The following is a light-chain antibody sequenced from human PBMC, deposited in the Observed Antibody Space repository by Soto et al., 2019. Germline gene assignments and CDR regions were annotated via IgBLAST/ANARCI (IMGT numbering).Light chain of an antibody. Sequence: QSVLTQPPSASGTPGQRVTISCSGSSSNIGSNTVNWYQHLPGAAPKLLVHSDNQRPSGVPDRFSGSRSGTSASLAISGLQSEDEADYYCATWDDSLNVYVLFGGGTKLTVL. J-gene: IGLJ2*01. CDR1: SSNIGSNT. CDR2: SDN. V-gene: IGLV1-44*01. CDR3: ATWDDSLNVYVL.